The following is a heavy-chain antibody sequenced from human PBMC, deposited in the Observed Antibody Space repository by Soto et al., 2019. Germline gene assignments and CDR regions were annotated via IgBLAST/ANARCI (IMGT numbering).Heavy chain of an antibody. J-gene: IGHJ4*02. CDR2: IIPMFGIT. Sequence: QVQLVQSGAEVKKPGSSVKVSCKASGGTFSSYVMTWVRQAPGQGLEWMGRIIPMFGITDYAPKFQGRVTXXADKCTTTAYMELSRLRSEARAIYYCARDRALTNGAGGVAHWGQGTLVTVSS. D-gene: IGHD2-8*01. V-gene: IGHV1-69*04. CDR3: ARDRALTNGAGGVAH. CDR1: GGTFSSYV.